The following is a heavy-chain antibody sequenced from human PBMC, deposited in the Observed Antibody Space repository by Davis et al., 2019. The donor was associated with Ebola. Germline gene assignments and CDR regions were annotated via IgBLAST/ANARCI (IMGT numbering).Heavy chain of an antibody. CDR1: GGTFSSYA. CDR2: IIPIFGTA. Sequence: SVKVSCKASGGTFSSYAISWVRQAPGQGLEWMGRIIPIFGTANYAQKFQGRVTITADKSTSTAYMELSSLRSEDTAVYYCARALGTYSSSWYGPYFDYWGQGTLVTVSS. J-gene: IGHJ4*02. CDR3: ARALGTYSSSWYGPYFDY. D-gene: IGHD6-13*01. V-gene: IGHV1-69*06.